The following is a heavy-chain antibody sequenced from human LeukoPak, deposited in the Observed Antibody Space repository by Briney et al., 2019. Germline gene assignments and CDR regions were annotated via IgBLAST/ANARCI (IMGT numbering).Heavy chain of an antibody. CDR2: INPNSGGT. CDR3: ARWVAGVVYYYYGMDV. V-gene: IGHV1-2*06. D-gene: IGHD2-15*01. Sequence: ASVKASCKASGYTFTGYYMHWVRQAPGQGLEWMGRINPNSGGTNYAQKFQGRVTMTRDTSISTAYMELSRLRSDDTAVYYCARWVAGVVYYYYGMDVWGQGTTVTVSS. J-gene: IGHJ6*02. CDR1: GYTFTGYY.